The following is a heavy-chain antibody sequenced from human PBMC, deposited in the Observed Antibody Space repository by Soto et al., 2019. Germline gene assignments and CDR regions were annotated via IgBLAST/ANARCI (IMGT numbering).Heavy chain of an antibody. CDR1: GYTFTSYG. CDR3: AREENCSGGTCYSEYFHR. Sequence: ASVKVSCKASGYTFTSYGISWVRQAPGQGLEWMGWISAYNGNTNYAQKLQGRVTMTTDTSTSTAYMELRSLRSDDTAIYYCAREENCSGGTCYSEYFHRWGQGTLVTVSS. D-gene: IGHD2-15*01. J-gene: IGHJ1*01. V-gene: IGHV1-18*01. CDR2: ISAYNGNT.